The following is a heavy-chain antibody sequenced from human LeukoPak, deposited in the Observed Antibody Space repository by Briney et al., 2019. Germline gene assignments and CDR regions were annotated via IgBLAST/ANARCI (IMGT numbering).Heavy chain of an antibody. D-gene: IGHD1-1*01. Sequence: GGSLRLSCAASGFTVSSNYMSWVRQAPGKGLEWVSVIYSGGSTYYADSVKGRFTISRDNSKNTLYLQMNSLRAEDTAVYYCARDRRVQLERRGSFDYWGQGTLVTVSS. CDR1: GFTVSSNY. V-gene: IGHV3-53*01. CDR2: IYSGGST. J-gene: IGHJ4*02. CDR3: ARDRRVQLERRGSFDY.